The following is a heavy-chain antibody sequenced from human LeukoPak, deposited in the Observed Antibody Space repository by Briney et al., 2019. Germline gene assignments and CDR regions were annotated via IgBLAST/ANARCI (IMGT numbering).Heavy chain of an antibody. CDR3: ARGVRY. Sequence: SETLSLTWTVSGGSISSHYWRRIRQPPGKGLEWIGYIYYSGGTNYNPSLKSRVTISVDTSKNQFSLKLSSVTAADTAVYYCARGVRYWGQGTLVTVSS. CDR2: IYYSGGT. CDR1: GGSISSHY. D-gene: IGHD3-16*01. V-gene: IGHV4-59*08. J-gene: IGHJ4*02.